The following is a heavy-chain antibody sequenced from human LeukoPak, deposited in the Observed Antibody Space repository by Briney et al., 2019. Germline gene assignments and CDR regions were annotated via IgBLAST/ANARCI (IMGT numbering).Heavy chain of an antibody. J-gene: IGHJ4*02. CDR3: AQDRGATVTTFAH. CDR1: GFTFSLYV. Sequence: QSGGSLRLSCAASGFTFSLYVMSWVRQAPGKGVEWVSGISASGGSRYYADSVKGRFPFSRENSRNTVFLQVNSLRGDDAAVYYCAQDRGATVTTFAHWGLGTLVTVSS. CDR2: ISASGGSR. D-gene: IGHD4-17*01. V-gene: IGHV3-23*01.